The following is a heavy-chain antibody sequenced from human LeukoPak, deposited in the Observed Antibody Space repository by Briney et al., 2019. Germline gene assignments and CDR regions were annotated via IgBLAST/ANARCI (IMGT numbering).Heavy chain of an antibody. CDR1: GFTFSSYA. CDR2: ISYDGSIK. D-gene: IGHD6-13*01. Sequence: PGRSLRLSCAASGFTFSSYAMYWVRQAPGKGLEWVALISYDGSIKYFADSVKGRFTISRDNSKNTLYLQMNSLRAEDTAVYYCARGAYGSSWLKFDYWGQGTLVTVSS. J-gene: IGHJ4*02. CDR3: ARGAYGSSWLKFDY. V-gene: IGHV3-30*04.